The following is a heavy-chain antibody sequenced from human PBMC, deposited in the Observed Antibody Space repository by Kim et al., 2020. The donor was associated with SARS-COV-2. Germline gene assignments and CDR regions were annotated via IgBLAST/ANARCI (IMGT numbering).Heavy chain of an antibody. Sequence: ADSGKGRFTIPRDNSKNTLYLQMNSRRAEDTAVYYCAEDGPEGGSYLDYWGQGTLVTVSS. V-gene: IGHV3-23*01. D-gene: IGHD1-26*01. CDR3: AEDGPEGGSYLDY. J-gene: IGHJ4*02.